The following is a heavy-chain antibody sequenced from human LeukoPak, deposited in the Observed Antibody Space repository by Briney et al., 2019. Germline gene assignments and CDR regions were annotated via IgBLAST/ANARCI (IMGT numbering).Heavy chain of an antibody. CDR2: ISSDSNYI. D-gene: IGHD1-26*01. V-gene: IGHV3-21*01. J-gene: IGHJ4*02. CDR1: GFTFSTSP. Sequence: GGSLRLSCAASGFTFSTSPMTWVRQAPGKGLEWVSSISSDSNYIHYSDSVKGRFTLSRDNARNSLYLQMNSLRAEDTAVYFCAKRVEGPFHPREPGYFDNWGQGALVTVSS. CDR3: AKRVEGPFHPREPGYFDN.